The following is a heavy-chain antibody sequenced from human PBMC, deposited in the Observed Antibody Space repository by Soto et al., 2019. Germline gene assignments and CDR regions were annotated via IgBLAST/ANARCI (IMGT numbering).Heavy chain of an antibody. CDR2: INAGNGNT. CDR3: ARVPAAISNRFDP. V-gene: IGHV1-3*01. D-gene: IGHD2-2*01. Sequence: QVQLVQSGAEVKKPGASVKVSCKASGYTFTSYAMHWVRQAPGQRLEWMGWINAGNGNTKYSQKFQGRVTITRDTSASTAYMELSSLRSEDTAVYYCARVPAAISNRFDPWGQGTLVTVSS. J-gene: IGHJ5*02. CDR1: GYTFTSYA.